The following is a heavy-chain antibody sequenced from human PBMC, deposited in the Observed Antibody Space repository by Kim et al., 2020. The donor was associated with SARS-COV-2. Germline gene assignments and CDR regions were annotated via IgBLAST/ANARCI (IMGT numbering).Heavy chain of an antibody. D-gene: IGHD3-16*01. J-gene: IGHJ6*02. CDR2: ISWSGGGI. CDR1: GFTFGDYA. Sequence: GGSLRLSCAASGFTFGDYAMHWVRQAPGKGLEWVSGISWSGGGIGYADSVKGRFTISRDNAKNSLYLQMSSLRAEDTALYYCARDKRPYYPDYYAMDVWGQGTTVTVSS. V-gene: IGHV3-9*01. CDR3: ARDKRPYYPDYYAMDV.